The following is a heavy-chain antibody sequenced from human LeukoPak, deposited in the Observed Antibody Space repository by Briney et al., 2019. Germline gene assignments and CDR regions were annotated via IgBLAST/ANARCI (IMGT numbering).Heavy chain of an antibody. D-gene: IGHD3-22*01. Sequence: GGSLRLSCAASGFTFSSYSMNWVRQAPGKGLEWVSSITSSSSYIYYADSVKGRFTVSRDDAKNSLYLQMTSLRAEDTAVYYCAKDRAGSHPYDTSGLTPSDHWGQGTLVTVSS. CDR1: GFTFSSYS. CDR2: ITSSSSYI. CDR3: AKDRAGSHPYDTSGLTPSDH. J-gene: IGHJ5*02. V-gene: IGHV3-21*01.